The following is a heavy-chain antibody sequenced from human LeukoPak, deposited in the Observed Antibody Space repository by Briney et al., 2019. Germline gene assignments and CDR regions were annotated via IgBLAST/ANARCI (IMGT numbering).Heavy chain of an antibody. V-gene: IGHV4-39*01. CDR3: ARGSYSSSWYADY. Sequence: PSETLSLTCTVSGGSISSSSYYWGWIRQPPGKGLEWIGSIYYSGSTYNNPSLKSRVTISVDTSKNQFSLKLSSVTAADTAVYYCARGSYSSSWYADYWGQGTLVTVSS. CDR2: IYYSGST. J-gene: IGHJ4*02. D-gene: IGHD6-13*01. CDR1: GGSISSSSYY.